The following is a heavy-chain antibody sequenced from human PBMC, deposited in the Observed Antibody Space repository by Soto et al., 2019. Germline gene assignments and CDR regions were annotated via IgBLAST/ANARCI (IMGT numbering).Heavy chain of an antibody. Sequence: PGGSLRLSCAASGFTFSSFHMNWVRQAPGRGLEWVAYITSSSDTIYYSDSVKGRFTISRDNGKNSLFLQMNSLRDEDTAVYYCARVVVVIPPGYYYAMDVWGQGTTVTRLL. J-gene: IGHJ6*02. D-gene: IGHD3-22*01. CDR3: ARVVVVIPPGYYYAMDV. CDR1: GFTFSSFH. CDR2: ITSSSDTI. V-gene: IGHV3-48*02.